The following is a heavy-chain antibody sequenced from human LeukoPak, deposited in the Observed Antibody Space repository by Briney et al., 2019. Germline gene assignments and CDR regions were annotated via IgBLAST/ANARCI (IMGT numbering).Heavy chain of an antibody. V-gene: IGHV3-30*02. J-gene: IGHJ6*03. CDR3: AKVDLSYHMYV. CDR2: IPYDGSKK. Sequence: GQSLRLSCAASGFTFSSYDMHWVRQAPGKGLEWVAFIPYDGSKKNYADTVKDRFTISRDNSKNTLYLQMNSLRGEDTAVYFCAKVDLSYHMYVWGKGTTVTVSS. CDR1: GFTFSSYD.